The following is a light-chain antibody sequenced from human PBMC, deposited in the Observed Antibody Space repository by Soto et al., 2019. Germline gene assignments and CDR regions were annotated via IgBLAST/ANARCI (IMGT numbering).Light chain of an antibody. V-gene: IGKV3-15*01. Sequence: IGITQCPATLSVSPGDRATLSCRASHRVSSYLAWYQQKPGQAPRLLIYGASTRATGVPARFSGRGSGTEFTLTISGLQSEDFAVYYCQQYSKWPPWRFCPGAKVDIK. J-gene: IGKJ1*01. CDR3: QQYSKWPPWR. CDR1: HRVSSY. CDR2: GAS.